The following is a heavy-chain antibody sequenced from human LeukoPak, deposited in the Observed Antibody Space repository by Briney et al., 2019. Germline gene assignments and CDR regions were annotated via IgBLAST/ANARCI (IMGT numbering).Heavy chain of an antibody. J-gene: IGHJ3*02. V-gene: IGHV4-30-2*01. CDR3: ASGNTGYDGDSFDI. Sequence: SQNLFLPCAVSGCSISSWWYSLSWVPEPPREGPGLVWYIYHSGSTYYNPSLQSRVTISLDRSKNQFSLKLSSMTAADTAVYYCASGNTGYDGDSFDIWGQGTMVTVSS. CDR2: IYHSGST. D-gene: IGHD5-12*01. CDR1: GCSISSWWYS.